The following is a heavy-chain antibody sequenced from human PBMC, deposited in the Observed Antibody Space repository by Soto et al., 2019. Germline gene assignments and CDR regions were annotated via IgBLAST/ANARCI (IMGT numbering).Heavy chain of an antibody. CDR3: ARDYNFAAQGNAFDI. CDR2: IWYDGSNK. D-gene: IGHD1-20*01. Sequence: PGGSLRLSCAASGFTFSAYGMHWVRQAPGKGLEWVAVIWYDGSNKYYSDSVKGRFTISRDNSKNTLSLQMNSLRAEDTAVYYCARDYNFAAQGNAFDIWGQGTLVTVSS. CDR1: GFTFSAYG. V-gene: IGHV3-33*01. J-gene: IGHJ3*02.